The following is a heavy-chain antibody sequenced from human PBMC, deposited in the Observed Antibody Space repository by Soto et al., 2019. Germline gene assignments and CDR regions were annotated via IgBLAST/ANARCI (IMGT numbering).Heavy chain of an antibody. V-gene: IGHV4-39*01. CDR3: ARGRNWFDP. CDR2: IYYSGST. CDR1: GGSISSSSYY. Sequence: SETLSLTCTVSGGSISSSSYYWGWIRQPPGKGLEWIGSIYYSGSTYYNPSLKSRVTISVDTSKNQFSLKLSSVTAADTAVYYCARGRNWFDPWGQGALVTVSS. J-gene: IGHJ5*02.